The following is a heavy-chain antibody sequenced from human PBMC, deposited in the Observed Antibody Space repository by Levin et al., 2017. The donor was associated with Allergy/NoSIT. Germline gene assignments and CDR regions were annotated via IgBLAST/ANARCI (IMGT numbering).Heavy chain of an antibody. Sequence: LSLTCAASGFTFTHYGMHWVRQAPGKGLEWLAVIWFDGSNNYYADSVKGRFTISRDNLKNTLYLQMNSLRAEDTAVYYCARGIWDTTLRYPRFDYWGRGTLVTVSS. CDR3: ARGIWDTTLRYPRFDY. D-gene: IGHD5/OR15-5a*01. V-gene: IGHV3-33*01. J-gene: IGHJ4*02. CDR2: IWFDGSNN. CDR1: GFTFTHYG.